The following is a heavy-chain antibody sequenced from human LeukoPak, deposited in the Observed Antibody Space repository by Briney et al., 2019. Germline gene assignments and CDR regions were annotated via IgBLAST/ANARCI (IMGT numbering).Heavy chain of an antibody. CDR2: IDSGGST. Sequence: GGSLRLSCAASGFTFSSYAMSWVRQAPGKGLEWVSAIDSGGSTYYADSVKGRFTISRDNSKNTLYLQMNSLRAEDTAVYYCAKYYDSSGYYYAFDIWGQGTMVTVSS. CDR1: GFTFSSYA. J-gene: IGHJ3*02. V-gene: IGHV3-23*01. CDR3: AKYYDSSGYYYAFDI. D-gene: IGHD3-22*01.